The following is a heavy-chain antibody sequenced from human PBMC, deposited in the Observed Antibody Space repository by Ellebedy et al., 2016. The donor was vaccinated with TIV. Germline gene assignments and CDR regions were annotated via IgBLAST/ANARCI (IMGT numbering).Heavy chain of an antibody. Sequence: SETLSLXXTVSGGSISSSSYYWGWIRQPPGKGLEWIGYIYYSGSTNYNPSLKSRVTISVDTSKNQFSLKLSSVTAADTAVYYCARGQMGSFDYWGQGTLVTVSS. CDR1: GGSISSSSYY. CDR3: ARGQMGSFDY. CDR2: IYYSGST. J-gene: IGHJ4*02. D-gene: IGHD2-8*01. V-gene: IGHV4-61*05.